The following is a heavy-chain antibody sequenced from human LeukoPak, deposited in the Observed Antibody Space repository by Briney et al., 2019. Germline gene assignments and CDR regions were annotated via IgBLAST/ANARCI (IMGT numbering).Heavy chain of an antibody. CDR2: IDGTGSTT. Sequence: GGSLRLSCAASGFTFSSYAMNWVRQAPGKGLDYVSAIDGTGSTTYYANSVRGRFTIARDNSKNTLYLQMGSLRVEDMAVYYCARVLPGASTHDYWGRGTLVTVSS. V-gene: IGHV3-64*01. CDR3: ARVLPGASTHDY. CDR1: GFTFSSYA. J-gene: IGHJ4*02.